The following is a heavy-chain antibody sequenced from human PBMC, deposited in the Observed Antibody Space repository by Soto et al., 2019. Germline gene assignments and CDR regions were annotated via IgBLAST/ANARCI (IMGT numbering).Heavy chain of an antibody. Sequence: GASVKVSCKASGYTFTGYYMHWVRQAPGQGLEWMGWINPNSGGTNYAQKFQGWVTMTRDTSISTAYMELSRLRSDDTAVYYCARDSHYYGSGSYSDYWGQGTLVTVSS. J-gene: IGHJ4*02. CDR2: INPNSGGT. D-gene: IGHD3-10*01. CDR3: ARDSHYYGSGSYSDY. CDR1: GYTFTGYY. V-gene: IGHV1-2*04.